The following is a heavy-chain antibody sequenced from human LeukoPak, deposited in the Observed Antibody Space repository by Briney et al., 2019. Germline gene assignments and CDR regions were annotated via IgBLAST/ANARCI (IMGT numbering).Heavy chain of an antibody. J-gene: IGHJ5*02. V-gene: IGHV3-30*04. D-gene: IGHD1-26*01. Sequence: GGSLRLSCAASGFTFSSYAMRWVRQAPGKGLEWVAVISYDGSNKYYADSVKGRFTISRDNSKNTLYLQMNSLRAEDTAVYYCARDNSVGETAWWFDPWGRGTLVTVSS. CDR3: ARDNSVGETAWWFDP. CDR1: GFTFSSYA. CDR2: ISYDGSNK.